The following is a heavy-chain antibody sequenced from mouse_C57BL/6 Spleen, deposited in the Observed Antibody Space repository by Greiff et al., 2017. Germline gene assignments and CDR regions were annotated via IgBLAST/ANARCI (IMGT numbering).Heavy chain of an antibody. CDR2: IWSGGST. Sequence: VQLQQSGPGLVQPSQSLTITCTVSGFSLTSYGVHWVRQSPGKGLEWLGVIWSGGSTDYNAAFISRLSISKDNSKSKVFLKMNSLQADDTAIYYCARKGYYEGWYFDVWGTGTTVTVSS. D-gene: IGHD2-3*01. CDR1: GFSLTSYG. CDR3: ARKGYYEGWYFDV. V-gene: IGHV2-2*01. J-gene: IGHJ1*03.